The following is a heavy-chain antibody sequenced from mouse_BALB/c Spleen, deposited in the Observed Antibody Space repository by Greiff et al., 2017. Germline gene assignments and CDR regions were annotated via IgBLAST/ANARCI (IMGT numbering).Heavy chain of an antibody. CDR1: GFNIKDTY. CDR3: ALTTATGGFAY. Sequence: VQLQQSGAELVKPGASVKLSCTASGFNIKDTYMHWVKQRPEQGLEWIGRIDPANGNTKYDPKFQGKTTITADTSSNTAYLQLSSLTSEDTAVYYCALTTATGGFAYWGQGTLVTVSA. J-gene: IGHJ3*01. CDR2: IDPANGNT. D-gene: IGHD1-2*01. V-gene: IGHV14-3*02.